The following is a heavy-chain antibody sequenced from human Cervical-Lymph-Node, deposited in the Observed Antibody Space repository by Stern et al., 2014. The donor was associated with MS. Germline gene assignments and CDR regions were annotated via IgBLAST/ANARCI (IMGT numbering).Heavy chain of an antibody. V-gene: IGHV1-18*01. CDR2: ISPYTGNT. D-gene: IGHD7-27*01. CDR1: GYTFTSSA. J-gene: IGHJ4*02. Sequence: QVQLGQSGAEVTKPGASVKVSCKASGYTFTSSAINWVRQAPGQGLEWMGWISPYTGNTDYAQKLQGRVTMTTETSTRTDYMELRSLRSDDTAVYYCARAGHWGNSFDYWGQGTLFTVSS. CDR3: ARAGHWGNSFDY.